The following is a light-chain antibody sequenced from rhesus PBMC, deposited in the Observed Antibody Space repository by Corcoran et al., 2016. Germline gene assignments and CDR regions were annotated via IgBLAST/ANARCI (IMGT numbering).Light chain of an antibody. CDR2: KAS. V-gene: IGKV1-22*01. Sequence: DIQMTQSPSSLSASVGDTVTITCRASQSISSWVAWYQQKPGKAPKLLIYKASSLQSGVPSRFSGSGSGTDFTPTISSLQSEDFATYYCLQYSSSPRTFGQGTKVEIK. J-gene: IGKJ1*01. CDR3: LQYSSSPRT. CDR1: QSISSW.